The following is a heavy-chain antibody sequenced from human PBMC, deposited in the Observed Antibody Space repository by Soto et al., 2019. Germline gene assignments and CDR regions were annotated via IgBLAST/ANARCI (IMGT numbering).Heavy chain of an antibody. Sequence: ASVKVSCKASGGTFSSYAISWVRQAPGQGLEWMGGIIPIFGTANYAQKFQGRVTITADESTSTAYMELSSLRSEDTAVYYCAGGSYGPMAEYYGMDVWGQGTTVTVSS. CDR3: AGGSYGPMAEYYGMDV. J-gene: IGHJ6*02. CDR1: GGTFSSYA. CDR2: IIPIFGTA. V-gene: IGHV1-69*13. D-gene: IGHD1-26*01.